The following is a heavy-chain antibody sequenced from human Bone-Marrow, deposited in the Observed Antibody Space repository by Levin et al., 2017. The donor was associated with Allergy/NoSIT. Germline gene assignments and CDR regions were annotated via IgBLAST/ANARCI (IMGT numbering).Heavy chain of an antibody. Sequence: GSLRLSCTVSGGSISSYYWSWIRQPPGKGLEWIGYIYYSGSTNYNPSLKSRVTISVDTSKNQFSLKLSSVTAADTAVYYCARGGAVAGTALDYWGQGTLVTVSS. CDR1: GGSISSYY. V-gene: IGHV4-59*01. J-gene: IGHJ4*02. D-gene: IGHD6-19*01. CDR3: ARGGAVAGTALDY. CDR2: IYYSGST.